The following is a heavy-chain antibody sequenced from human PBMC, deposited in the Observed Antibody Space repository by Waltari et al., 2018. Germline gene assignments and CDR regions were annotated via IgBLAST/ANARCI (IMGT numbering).Heavy chain of an antibody. V-gene: IGHV4-34*01. CDR2: INHSGST. J-gene: IGHJ4*02. D-gene: IGHD5-12*01. Sequence: QVQLQQWGAGLLKPSETLSLTCAVYGGSFRGYYWNWIRPPPGKGLEWIGEINHSGSTNYNPSLKSRVTISVDTSKNQFSLKLSSVTAADTAVYYCARGRGRWLQLNYFDYWGQGTLVTVSS. CDR1: GGSFRGYY. CDR3: ARGRGRWLQLNYFDY.